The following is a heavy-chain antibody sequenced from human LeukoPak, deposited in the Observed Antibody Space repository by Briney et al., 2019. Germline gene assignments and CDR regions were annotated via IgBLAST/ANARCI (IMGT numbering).Heavy chain of an antibody. CDR2: ISYDGSNK. V-gene: IGHV3-30-3*01. D-gene: IGHD1-1*01. CDR1: GFTFSSYA. J-gene: IGHJ4*02. CDR3: AKEGTGIHFDY. Sequence: PGRSLRLSCAASGFTFSSYAMHWVRQAPGKGLEWVAVISYDGSNKYYADSVKGRFTISGDNSKNTLYLQMNSLRAEDTAVYYCAKEGTGIHFDYWGQGTLVTVSS.